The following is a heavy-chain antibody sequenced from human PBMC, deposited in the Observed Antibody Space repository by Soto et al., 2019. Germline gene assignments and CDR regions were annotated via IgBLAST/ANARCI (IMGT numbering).Heavy chain of an antibody. CDR1: GGSISSSSYY. D-gene: IGHD3-3*01. V-gene: IGHV4-39*01. CDR2: IYYSGST. CDR3: ARHGLADFWSGYYRYYYYGMDV. J-gene: IGHJ6*02. Sequence: PSETLSLTCTVSGGSISSSSYYWGWIRQPPGKGLEWIGSIYYSGSTYYNPSLRSRVTISVDTSKNQFSLKLSSVTAADTAVYYCARHGLADFWSGYYRYYYYGMDVWGQGTTVTVSS.